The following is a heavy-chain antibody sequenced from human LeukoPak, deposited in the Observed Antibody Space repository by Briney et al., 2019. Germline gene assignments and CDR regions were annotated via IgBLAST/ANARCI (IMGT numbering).Heavy chain of an antibody. CDR3: ATDRVVGYSYGHRFDY. Sequence: ASVKVSCKASGYTFTGYYMHWVRQASGQGFEWRGWINPNSGGTNYAQKFQGRVTMTRDTSISTAYMELSRLRSDDTAVYYCATDRVVGYSYGHRFDYWGQGTLVTVSS. D-gene: IGHD5-18*01. J-gene: IGHJ4*02. V-gene: IGHV1-2*02. CDR2: INPNSGGT. CDR1: GYTFTGYY.